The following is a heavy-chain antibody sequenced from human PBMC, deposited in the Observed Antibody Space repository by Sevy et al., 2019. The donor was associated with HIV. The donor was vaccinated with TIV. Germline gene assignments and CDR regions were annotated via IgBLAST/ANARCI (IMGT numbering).Heavy chain of an antibody. CDR2: IRNKANSDTT. J-gene: IGHJ4*02. Sequence: GGSLILSCAASGFTFSDHYMDWVRQAPGKGLEWAGRIRNKANSDTTEYAASVKGRFTISRDDSKNSLYLQMNSLKTEDTAVYYCARVPTYGSVTYFLDYWGQGSLVTVSS. CDR1: GFTFSDHY. V-gene: IGHV3-72*01. CDR3: ARVPTYGSVTYFLDY. D-gene: IGHD3-10*01.